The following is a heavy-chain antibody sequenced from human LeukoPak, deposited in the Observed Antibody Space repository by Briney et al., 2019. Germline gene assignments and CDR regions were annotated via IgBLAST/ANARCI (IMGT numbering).Heavy chain of an antibody. CDR2: ISSSSSYI. J-gene: IGHJ5*02. D-gene: IGHD4-17*01. Sequence: PGGSLRLSCAASGFTFSSYAMHWVRQAPGKGLEWVSSISSSSSYIYYADSVKGRFTISRDNAKNSLYLQMNSLRAEDTAVYYCARDYSYGDYGWFDPWGQGTLVTVSS. CDR3: ARDYSYGDYGWFDP. V-gene: IGHV3-21*01. CDR1: GFTFSSYA.